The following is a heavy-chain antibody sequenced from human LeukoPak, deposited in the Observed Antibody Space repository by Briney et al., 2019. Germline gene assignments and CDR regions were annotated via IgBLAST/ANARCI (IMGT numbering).Heavy chain of an antibody. V-gene: IGHV1-69*05. CDR3: ARTYDTSSGWTRFFDY. CDR1: GGTFSSYA. D-gene: IGHD6-19*01. CDR2: IIPIFGAA. Sequence: SVKASCKASGGTFSSYAISWVRQAPGQGLEWIGRIIPIFGAAKYAQKFQGRVTITTDESASTAYMELSSLRSEDTAVYYCARTYDTSSGWTRFFDYWGQGTLVTVSS. J-gene: IGHJ4*02.